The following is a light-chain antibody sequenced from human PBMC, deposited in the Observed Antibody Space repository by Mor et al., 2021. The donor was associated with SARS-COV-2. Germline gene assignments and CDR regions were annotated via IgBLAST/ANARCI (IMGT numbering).Light chain of an antibody. V-gene: IGKV1-39*01. CDR2: VAS. CDR3: QQSFSNPIT. J-gene: IGKJ5*01. Sequence: CRSSQWISTYLNWYQQKPGKAPKLLVNVASSLQSGVPSRFTGSGSGTLFTLTISSLQPEDFGTYFCQQSFSNPITF. CDR1: QWISTY.